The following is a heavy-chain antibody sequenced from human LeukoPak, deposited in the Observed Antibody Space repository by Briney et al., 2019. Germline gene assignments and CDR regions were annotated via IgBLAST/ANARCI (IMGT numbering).Heavy chain of an antibody. V-gene: IGHV4-30-4*01. Sequence: SQTLSLTCTVSGGSISSGDYYWSWIRQPPGKGLEWIGYIYYSGSTYYNPSLKSRVTISEDTSKNQFSLKLSSVTAADTAVYYCARERSPAATQSYFDYWGQGTLVTVSS. CDR3: ARERSPAATQSYFDY. CDR2: IYYSGST. CDR1: GGSISSGDYY. D-gene: IGHD2-15*01. J-gene: IGHJ4*02.